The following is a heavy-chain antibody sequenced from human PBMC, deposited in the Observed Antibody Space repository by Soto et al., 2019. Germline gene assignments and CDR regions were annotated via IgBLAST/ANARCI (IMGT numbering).Heavy chain of an antibody. CDR1: GDSITSSRYY. D-gene: IGHD2-21*02. J-gene: IGHJ3*02. CDR2: VSYSGST. V-gene: IGHV4-39*01. Sequence: QLQLQESGPGLLKASETLSLTCNVSGDSITSSRYYWGWIRQPPGKGLDWIGIVSYSGSTYYNESLKSRITISVDTSKNQFSLKLSSVTAADTAVYYCARAIVGLRDVFENWGQGTMVTVSS. CDR3: ARAIVGLRDVFEN.